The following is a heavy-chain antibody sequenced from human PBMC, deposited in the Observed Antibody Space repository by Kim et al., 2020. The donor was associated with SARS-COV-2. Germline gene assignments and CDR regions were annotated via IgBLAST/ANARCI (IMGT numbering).Heavy chain of an antibody. CDR1: GFTFSTYW. CDR2: IKEDGSDK. Sequence: GGSLRLSCAASGFTFSTYWMSWVRQAPGKGLEWVANIKEDGSDKHYVDSVKGRFTISRDNAEHSLYLQMNSLRAEDTAVYYCGYTYAGDYWGQGTLVTVSS. CDR3: GYTYAGDY. V-gene: IGHV3-7*01. D-gene: IGHD5-18*01. J-gene: IGHJ4*02.